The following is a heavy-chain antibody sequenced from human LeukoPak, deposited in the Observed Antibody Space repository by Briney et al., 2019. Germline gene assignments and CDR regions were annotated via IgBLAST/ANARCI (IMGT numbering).Heavy chain of an antibody. CDR1: GYTFIGYY. J-gene: IGHJ4*02. V-gene: IGHV1-2*02. CDR3: AIDASPFDS. CDR2: INPNSGGT. Sequence: ASVKLSCKASGYTFIGYYIHWVRHAPGQGLEWMGWINPNSGGTNYEEKFQSRVTMTRDTSISTAYMELSRLRSDDTAVYYCAIDASPFDSWGEGTLVTVSS.